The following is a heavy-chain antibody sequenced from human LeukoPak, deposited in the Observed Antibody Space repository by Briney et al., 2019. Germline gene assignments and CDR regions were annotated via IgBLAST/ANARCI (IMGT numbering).Heavy chain of an antibody. Sequence: SETLCLTCTVSGGSISSYYWSWIRQPAGKGLEWIGRIYTSGSTNYNPSLKSRVTMSVDTSKNQFSLKLSSVTAADTAVYYCAREGDGAVDYDFWSGYPNWFDPWGQGTLVTVSS. CDR1: GGSISSYY. J-gene: IGHJ5*02. CDR3: AREGDGAVDYDFWSGYPNWFDP. D-gene: IGHD3-3*01. V-gene: IGHV4-4*07. CDR2: IYTSGST.